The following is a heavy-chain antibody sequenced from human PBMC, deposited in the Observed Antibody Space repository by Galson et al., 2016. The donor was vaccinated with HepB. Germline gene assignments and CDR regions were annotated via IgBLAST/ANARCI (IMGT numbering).Heavy chain of an antibody. CDR2: IYPGDSDP. J-gene: IGHJ4*02. D-gene: IGHD4-17*01. CDR3: ARSDDYGDHGTDGDY. V-gene: IGHV5-51*01. Sequence: QSGAEVKMPGESLRISCKGSGYSFTNYWIAWVRQMPGKGLEWMGIIYPGDSDPRYSPSFQGQVTISADKSIRTAYLQWNSLKASDTARYYCARSDDYGDHGTDGDYGGQGALVKVSS. CDR1: GYSFTNYW.